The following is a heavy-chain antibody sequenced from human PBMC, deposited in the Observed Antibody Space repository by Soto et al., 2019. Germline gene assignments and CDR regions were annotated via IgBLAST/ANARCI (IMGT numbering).Heavy chain of an antibody. D-gene: IGHD4-17*01. J-gene: IGHJ4*02. CDR3: ASRINSYGAYDF. CDR2: INPSGTPS. CDR1: GFIFTNFF. Sequence: ASVKVSCKASGFIFTNFFMHWVRQAPGQGPEWMGVINPSGTPSSIAQKFQDRFTLSRDDSKNTLYLQINSLRVEDTAVYYCASRINSYGAYDFWGQGTLVTVS. V-gene: IGHV1-46*01.